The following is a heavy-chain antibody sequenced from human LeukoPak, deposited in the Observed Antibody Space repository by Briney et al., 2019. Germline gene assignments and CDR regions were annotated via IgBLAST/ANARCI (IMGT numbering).Heavy chain of an antibody. CDR1: GYTFTGYY. Sequence: SVKVSCKASGYTFTGYYMHWVRQAPGQGLEWMGRIIPILGIANYAQKFQGRVTITADKSTSTAYMELSSLRSEDTAVYYCARGAAEMATIAGDDYWGQGTLVTVSS. D-gene: IGHD5-24*01. CDR2: IIPILGIA. CDR3: ARGAAEMATIAGDDY. V-gene: IGHV1-69*04. J-gene: IGHJ4*02.